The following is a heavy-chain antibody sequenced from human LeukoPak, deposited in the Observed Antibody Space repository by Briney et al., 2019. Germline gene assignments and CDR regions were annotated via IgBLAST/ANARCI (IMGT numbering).Heavy chain of an antibody. CDR2: LSSSGSTI. CDR1: GFTFSSYE. D-gene: IGHD3-22*01. V-gene: IGHV3-48*03. Sequence: GGSLRLSCAASGFTFSSYEMNWVRQAPGKGLEGVSYLSSSGSTIYYADSVKGRFTISRDNAKNSLYLQMNSLRAEDTAVYYCARESYYDSGGYLPWGQGTLVTVSS. J-gene: IGHJ5*02. CDR3: ARESYYDSGGYLP.